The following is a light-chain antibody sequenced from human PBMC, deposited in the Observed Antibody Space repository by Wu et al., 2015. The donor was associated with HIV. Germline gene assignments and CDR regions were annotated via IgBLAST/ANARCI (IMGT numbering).Light chain of an antibody. V-gene: IGKV3-11*01. CDR1: QSVSSNY. J-gene: IGKJ1*01. CDR2: DAS. CDR3: HQRTNWPPGGT. Sequence: IVLTQSPGTVSSSPGERVTLSCRASQSVSSNYLAWYQQKPGQPPRLVMYDASKRATGIPARFSGSGSGTDFTLTISSLEPEDFAVYFCHQRTNWPPGGTFGQGTKVEIK.